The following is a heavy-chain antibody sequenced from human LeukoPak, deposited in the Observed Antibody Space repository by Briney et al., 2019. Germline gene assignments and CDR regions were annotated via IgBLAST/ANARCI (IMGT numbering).Heavy chain of an antibody. CDR2: INHSGSA. J-gene: IGHJ4*02. CDR3: ARDPYNSSYLFDY. V-gene: IGHV4-34*01. D-gene: IGHD3-22*01. CDR1: GGPFSGYY. Sequence: SETLSLTCAVYGGPFSGYYWSWIRQPPGKGLEWIGEINHSGSANYNPSLKSRVTISVDMSKNQFSLKLSSVTAADTAVYYCARDPYNSSYLFDYWSQGTLVTVSS.